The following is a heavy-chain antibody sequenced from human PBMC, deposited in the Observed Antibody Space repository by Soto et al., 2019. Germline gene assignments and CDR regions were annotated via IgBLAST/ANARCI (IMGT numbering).Heavy chain of an antibody. CDR3: ARVWGGAFDI. Sequence: SETLSLTYNNSGCSISNYYWSWIRQPPGKGLEWIGYIYYSGSTNYNPSLKSRVTISVDTSKNQFSLKLSSVTAADTAVYYCARVWGGAFDIWGQGTMVT. J-gene: IGHJ3*02. D-gene: IGHD3-10*01. CDR2: IYYSGST. CDR1: GCSISNYY. V-gene: IGHV4-59*01.